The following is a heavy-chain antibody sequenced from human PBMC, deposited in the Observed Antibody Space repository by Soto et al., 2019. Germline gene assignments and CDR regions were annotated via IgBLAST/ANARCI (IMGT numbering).Heavy chain of an antibody. D-gene: IGHD3-10*01. CDR2: INPILSMS. J-gene: IGHJ4*02. V-gene: IGHV1-69*02. CDR1: GDTFTFYS. Sequence: QVQLVQSGAEVKRPGSSVKVSCKASGDTFTFYSINWVRQAPGLGLEWMGRINPILSMSNYAQRFQGRVTMTADKYMSTASMELSSLRSEDTAIYYCTRSYGSGYRAFDYWGQGALVTVSS. CDR3: TRSYGSGYRAFDY.